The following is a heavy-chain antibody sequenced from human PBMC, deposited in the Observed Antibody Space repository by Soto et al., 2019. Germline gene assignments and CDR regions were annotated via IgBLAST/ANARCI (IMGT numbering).Heavy chain of an antibody. D-gene: IGHD3-22*01. Sequence: GSLRLSCVASGFTFGRYAMHWVRQFPGRGLEWVAVISYTGANTYYVGSVRGRFTISRDNSKNTLYLQMNSLRAEDTAMYYCANYMDDSAYFYVEADDHWGQGTLVTVSS. V-gene: IGHV3-30*01. CDR2: ISYTGANT. CDR1: GFTFGRYA. CDR3: ANYMDDSAYFYVEADDH. J-gene: IGHJ4*02.